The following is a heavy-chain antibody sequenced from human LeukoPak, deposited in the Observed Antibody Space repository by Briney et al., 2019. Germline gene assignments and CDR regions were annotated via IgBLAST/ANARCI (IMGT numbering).Heavy chain of an antibody. CDR2: ISSNGGST. V-gene: IGHV3-64*01. CDR1: GFTFSSYA. Sequence: PGGSLRLSCAASGFTFSSYAMHWVRPAPGKGLEYVSAISSNGGSTYYANSVKGRFTISRDNSKNTLYLQMGSLRAEDMAVYYCAGELLSPYAFDIWGQGTMVTVSS. D-gene: IGHD3-10*01. J-gene: IGHJ3*02. CDR3: AGELLSPYAFDI.